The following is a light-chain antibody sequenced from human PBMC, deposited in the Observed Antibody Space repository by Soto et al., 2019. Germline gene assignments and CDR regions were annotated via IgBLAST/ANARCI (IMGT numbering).Light chain of an antibody. CDR1: QDISNY. CDR2: KAS. J-gene: IGKJ1*01. Sequence: DIQMTQSPSSLSTSVRDRVPITRVTITCQASQDISNYLNWYQQKPGKAPKLLIYKASTLKSGVPSRFSGSGSGTEFTLTISSLQPDDFATYYCQHYNSYSEAFCQGTKV. V-gene: IGKV1-5*03. CDR3: QHYNSYSEA.